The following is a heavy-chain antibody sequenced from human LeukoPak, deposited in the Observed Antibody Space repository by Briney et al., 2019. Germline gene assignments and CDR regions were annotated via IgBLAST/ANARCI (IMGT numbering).Heavy chain of an antibody. CDR3: ARVQGAFDY. Sequence: GGSLRLSCAASGFTLSNYGMSWVRQTPGKGLEWVANIKQDGSEKYYVDSVKGRFTISRDNAKNSLYLQMNSLRAEDTAVYYCARVQGAFDYWGQGTLVTVSS. CDR2: IKQDGSEK. CDR1: GFTLSNYG. D-gene: IGHD1-26*01. J-gene: IGHJ4*02. V-gene: IGHV3-7*03.